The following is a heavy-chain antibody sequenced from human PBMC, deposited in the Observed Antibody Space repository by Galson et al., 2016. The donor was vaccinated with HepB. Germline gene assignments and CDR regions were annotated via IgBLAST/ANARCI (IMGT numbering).Heavy chain of an antibody. CDR2: IETAGDT. Sequence: SLRLSCAASGFTFSIHDMHWVRQVTGKGLEWVSAIETAGDTYYPDSVKGRFTISRENAKNPLYLQMNDLRAGDTAVYTCARGKALLTMPWNYGLDVWGKGTAVTVSS. D-gene: IGHD1-1*01. CDR1: GFTFSIHD. CDR3: ARGKALLTMPWNYGLDV. V-gene: IGHV3-13*01. J-gene: IGHJ6*04.